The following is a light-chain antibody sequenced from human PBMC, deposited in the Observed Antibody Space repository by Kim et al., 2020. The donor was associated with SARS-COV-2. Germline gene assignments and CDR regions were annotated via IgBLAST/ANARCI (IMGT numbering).Light chain of an antibody. V-gene: IGKV1-33*01. CDR1: QDIANS. CDR2: DAS. Sequence: DIQMTQSPSSLSASVGDRVTITCQANQDIANSLNWYQQKPGKAPKLLIYDASDLETGVPSRFSGSGSGTEFTFTISSLQPEDIATYYCQRYDDLEVTFGGGTKLEIK. J-gene: IGKJ4*01. CDR3: QRYDDLEVT.